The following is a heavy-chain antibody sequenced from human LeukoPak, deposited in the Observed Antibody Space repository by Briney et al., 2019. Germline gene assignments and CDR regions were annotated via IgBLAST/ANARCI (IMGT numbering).Heavy chain of an antibody. J-gene: IGHJ4*02. V-gene: IGHV4-34*01. Sequence: SETLSLTCAVYGESISDYYWTWIRQFPGRGLEWIGEIHHSKGTNYNPSLKSRLTMSVDRSKNQFSLKLSSVTAADTAIYYCVRATAAGSGRAFDYWAQGSLVPVSS. CDR3: VRATAAGSGRAFDY. CDR1: GESISDYY. CDR2: IHHSKGT. D-gene: IGHD3-10*01.